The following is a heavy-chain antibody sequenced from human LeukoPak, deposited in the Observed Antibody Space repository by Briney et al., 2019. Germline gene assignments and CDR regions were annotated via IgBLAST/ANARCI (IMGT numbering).Heavy chain of an antibody. CDR2: IYYSGST. D-gene: IGHD3-3*01. Sequence: SETLSLTCTVSGGSISSSSYYWGWIRQPPGKELEWIGSIYYSGSTYYNPSLKSRVTISVDTSKNQFSLKLSSVTAADTAVYYCARDRTGTILGFDPWGQGTLVTVSS. J-gene: IGHJ5*02. CDR1: GGSISSSSYY. V-gene: IGHV4-39*07. CDR3: ARDRTGTILGFDP.